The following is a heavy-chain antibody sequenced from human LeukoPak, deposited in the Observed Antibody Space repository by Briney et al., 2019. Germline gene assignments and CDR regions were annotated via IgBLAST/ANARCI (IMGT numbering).Heavy chain of an antibody. CDR3: AKGNSDDYGDYAYFDY. Sequence: GGSLRLSCAASGFTVSSNYMSWVRQAPGKGLEWVSVIYSGGSTYYADSVKGRFTISRDNSKNTLYLQMNSLRAEDTAVYYCAKGNSDDYGDYAYFDYWGQGTLVTVSS. CDR1: GFTVSSNY. V-gene: IGHV3-53*01. J-gene: IGHJ4*02. D-gene: IGHD4-17*01. CDR2: IYSGGST.